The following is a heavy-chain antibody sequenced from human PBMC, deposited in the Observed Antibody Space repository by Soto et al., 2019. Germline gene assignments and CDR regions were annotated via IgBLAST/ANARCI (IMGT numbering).Heavy chain of an antibody. Sequence: GGSLRLSCAASGFTFSSYAMHWVRQAPGKGLEWVALISYDGSDKYYAGSVRGRFTISRDNSKNTLYLQMNSLRAEDTAVYYCAKSPSHCISTNSYFGYWGQGTLVTVSS. CDR2: ISYDGSDK. J-gene: IGHJ4*02. D-gene: IGHD2-2*01. CDR3: AKSPSHCISTNSYFGY. CDR1: GFTFSSYA. V-gene: IGHV3-30*18.